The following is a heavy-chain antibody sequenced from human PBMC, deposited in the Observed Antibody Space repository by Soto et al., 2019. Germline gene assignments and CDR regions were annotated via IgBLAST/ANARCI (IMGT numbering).Heavy chain of an antibody. Sequence: LVQSGPEVKKPGTSVKVSCKTSGFTFGSSAVQWVRQVRGQRLEWIGWIVVASGYPNVAQKFQDRVSLTRDLSTNTAFMELSSLTSVDSAMYYCAADVIGVAGDFDHWGQGTLVSVSS. CDR2: IVVASGYP. CDR3: AADVIGVAGDFDH. CDR1: GFTFGSSA. V-gene: IGHV1-58*01. D-gene: IGHD6-19*01. J-gene: IGHJ4*02.